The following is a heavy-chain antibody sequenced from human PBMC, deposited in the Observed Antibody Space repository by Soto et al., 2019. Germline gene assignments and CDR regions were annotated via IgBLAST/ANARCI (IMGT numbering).Heavy chain of an antibody. J-gene: IGHJ4*02. V-gene: IGHV3-74*01. CDR2: INNDGSSR. D-gene: IGHD1-26*01. Sequence: PGGSLRLSCAASGFIIPSCAIHWIRQAPGKGLEWVSRINNDGSSRSYADSVKGRFTISRDNAKNTLYLQVNSLRAEDTAVYYCSRDATTGYSAAGDYWGQGTLVTVSS. CDR3: SRDATTGYSAAGDY. CDR1: GFIIPSCA.